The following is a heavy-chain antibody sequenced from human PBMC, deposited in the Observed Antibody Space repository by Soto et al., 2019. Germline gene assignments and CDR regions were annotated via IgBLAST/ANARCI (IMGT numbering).Heavy chain of an antibody. CDR3: AMNHNYPAFSGHYFGDGGFDP. CDR1: GFTFSNFG. D-gene: IGHD3-22*01. Sequence: QVQLVESGGGVVEPGRSLRLSCAASGFTFSNFGMHWVRQAPGKGLEWVAVMWFDGTTTSYAESVKGRFIISRDNSKNTLFLQMSSLRAEDTALYFCAMNHNYPAFSGHYFGDGGFDPWGQGTLVTVSS. V-gene: IGHV3-33*01. CDR2: MWFDGTTT. J-gene: IGHJ5*02.